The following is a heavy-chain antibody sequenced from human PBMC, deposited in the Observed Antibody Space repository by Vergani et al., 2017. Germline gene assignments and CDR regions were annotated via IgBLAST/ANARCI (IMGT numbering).Heavy chain of an antibody. CDR3: AKGFIAAAVNFDS. D-gene: IGHD6-13*01. CDR2: ISARSSTT. Sequence: EVPLLESGGGLVRPGGSLRLSCAASGFTFSSYAMTWVRQAPGKGLEWVSVISARSSTTYYADSVKGRFPISRDNSKKMLYLKMDSLRPEDAAGYFCAKGFIAAAVNFDSWGQGTLVSVSS. CDR1: GFTFSSYA. V-gene: IGHV3-23*01. J-gene: IGHJ4*02.